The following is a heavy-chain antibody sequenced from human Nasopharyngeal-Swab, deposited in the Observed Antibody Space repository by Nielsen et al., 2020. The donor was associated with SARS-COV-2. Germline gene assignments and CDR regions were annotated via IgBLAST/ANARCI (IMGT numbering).Heavy chain of an antibody. CDR1: GFTFSSYW. D-gene: IGHD4-23*01. CDR2: INTDGTTT. J-gene: IGHJ4*02. Sequence: GESLKISCAASGFTFSSYWMHWVRQPPGKGLQWVSRINTDGTTTNYADSVRGRFTISRDNAKNTLYLQMNSLRGDDTAVYYCTRDIGGKYGYWGQGNLVTVSS. CDR3: TRDIGGKYGY. V-gene: IGHV3-74*01.